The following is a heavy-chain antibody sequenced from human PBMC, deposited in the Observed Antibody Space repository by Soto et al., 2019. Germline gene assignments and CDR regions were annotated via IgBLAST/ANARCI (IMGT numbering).Heavy chain of an antibody. D-gene: IGHD4-17*01. CDR2: IHYSGSV. V-gene: IGHV4-30-4*01. Sequence: QVQLQESGPGLVRPSQTLSLTCTVSGGSISSDNSHWTWILQTPGKGLEGLGYIHYSGSVDYNPSLQSRLIMSVESSKNLFAVKLSSMTAADTAVYFCVREDDGGDRDYYGMDVWGQGATVTVSS. CDR1: GGSISSDNSH. J-gene: IGHJ6*02. CDR3: VREDDGGDRDYYGMDV.